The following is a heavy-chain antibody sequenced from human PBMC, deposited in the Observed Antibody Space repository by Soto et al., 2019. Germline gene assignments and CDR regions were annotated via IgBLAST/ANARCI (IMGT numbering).Heavy chain of an antibody. CDR1: GGSISSYY. CDR2: IYYSGST. V-gene: IGHV4-59*12. D-gene: IGHD3-22*01. J-gene: IGHJ4*02. CDR3: ARESYYDSSGYYYAGENDY. Sequence: PSETLSLTCTVSGGSISSYYWSWIRQPPGKGLEWIGYIYYSGSTNYNPSLKSRVTISVDTSKNQFSLKLSSVTAADTAVYYCARESYYDSSGYYYAGENDYWGQGTLVTVSS.